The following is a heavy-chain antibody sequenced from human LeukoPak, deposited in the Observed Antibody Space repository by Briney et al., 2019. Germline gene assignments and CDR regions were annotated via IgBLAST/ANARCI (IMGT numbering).Heavy chain of an antibody. CDR2: ISYDGSNK. CDR1: GFTFSSYA. J-gene: IGHJ3*02. V-gene: IGHV3-30*04. CDR3: ARATYSSSWYRGAFDI. Sequence: GRSLRLSCAASGFTFSSYAMHWVRQAPGKGLEWVAVISYDGSNKYYADSVKGRFTISRDNSKNTLYLQMNSLRAEDTAVYYCARATYSSSWYRGAFDIWGQGAMVTVSS. D-gene: IGHD6-13*01.